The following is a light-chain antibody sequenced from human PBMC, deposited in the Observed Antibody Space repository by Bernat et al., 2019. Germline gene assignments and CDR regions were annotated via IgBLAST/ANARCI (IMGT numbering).Light chain of an antibody. V-gene: IGLV1-44*01. CDR1: SSNIGSYT. CDR3: AAWDDSLNGWV. J-gene: IGLJ3*02. Sequence: QSVLTQPPSASGTPGQRVTISCSGSSSNIGSYTVNWYQQLPGTAPKVLIYSDDQRPSGVPDRFSGSKSGTSASLAISGLQSEDAADYYCAAWDDSLNGWVFGGGTELTVL. CDR2: SDD.